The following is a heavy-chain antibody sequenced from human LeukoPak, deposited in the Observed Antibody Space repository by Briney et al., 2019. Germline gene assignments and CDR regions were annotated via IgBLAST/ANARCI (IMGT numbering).Heavy chain of an antibody. V-gene: IGHV4-30-2*01. CDR2: IYHIGST. D-gene: IGHD3-22*01. J-gene: IGHJ4*02. Sequence: PSQTLSLTCAVSGGSISSGGYPWSWIRQPPGKGLEWIGYIYHIGSTYYNPSLKSRVTISVDRSTNQFSLKLSSVTAADTAVYYCARVARDYYYDSSPPYFDYWGQGTLVPVSS. CDR1: GGSISSGGYP. CDR3: ARVARDYYYDSSPPYFDY.